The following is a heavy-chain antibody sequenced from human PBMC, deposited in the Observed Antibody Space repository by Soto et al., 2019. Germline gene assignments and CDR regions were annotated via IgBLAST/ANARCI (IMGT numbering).Heavy chain of an antibody. CDR2: VWNDGSTD. D-gene: IGHD6-13*01. Sequence: GGSLRLSCAASEFTFNVFVMHWVRQAPGKGLEWVAVVWNDGSTDDYADSVKGRLSISRDNSKNTVSLLMNSLRAEDTAVYFCARGSSGYISSWYYFDYWGRGTLVTVSS. J-gene: IGHJ4*02. V-gene: IGHV3-33*01. CDR3: ARGSSGYISSWYYFDY. CDR1: EFTFNVFV.